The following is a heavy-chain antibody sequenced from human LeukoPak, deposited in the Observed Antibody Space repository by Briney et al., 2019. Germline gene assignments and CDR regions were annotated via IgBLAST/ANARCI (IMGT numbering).Heavy chain of an antibody. D-gene: IGHD6-19*01. CDR3: AREWGRIAVAGGPGY. J-gene: IGHJ4*02. V-gene: IGHV3-33*01. CDR2: IWYDGRTK. CDR1: GFTFSNYG. Sequence: PGGSLRLACAAFGFTFSNYGMHWVRQAPGKGLEWVALIWYDGRTKFHADSVKGRFTISRDNSKNTLYLQMDSLRDEDTAVYYCAREWGRIAVAGGPGYWGQGTRVTVSS.